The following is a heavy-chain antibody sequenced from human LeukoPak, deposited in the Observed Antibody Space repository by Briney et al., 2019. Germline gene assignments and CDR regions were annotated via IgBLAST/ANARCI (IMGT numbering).Heavy chain of an antibody. Sequence: GGSLRLSCAPSGFTFDDYAMHWVRQAPGKGLEWVSGISWNSGSIGYADSVKGRFTISRDNAKNSLYLQMNSLRAEDMALYYCAKDVTRFGELLWYFDYWGQGTLVTVSS. CDR2: ISWNSGSI. D-gene: IGHD3-10*02. CDR1: GFTFDDYA. J-gene: IGHJ4*02. V-gene: IGHV3-9*03. CDR3: AKDVTRFGELLWYFDY.